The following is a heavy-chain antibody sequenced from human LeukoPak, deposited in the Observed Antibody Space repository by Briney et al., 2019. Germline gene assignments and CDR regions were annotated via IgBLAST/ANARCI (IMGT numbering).Heavy chain of an antibody. Sequence: ASVKVSCKASGYTFADYYMHVVRQAPGQGLEWMGWINPITGGTDSAQKFQGRVTMTRYTSITTAYMDLSRLTSDDTAVYYCAPGGTGTTTTFCDYWGQGTLVTVSS. CDR3: APGGTGTTTTFCDY. CDR1: GYTFADYY. CDR2: INPITGGT. D-gene: IGHD1-1*01. J-gene: IGHJ4*02. V-gene: IGHV1-2*02.